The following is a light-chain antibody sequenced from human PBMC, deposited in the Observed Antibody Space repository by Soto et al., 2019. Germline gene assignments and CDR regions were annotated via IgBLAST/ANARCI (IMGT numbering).Light chain of an antibody. V-gene: IGKV1-6*01. Sequence: AIPMTQSPSSLSASVGDSVTITCRASQGIRNDLGWYQQKPGKATKLLIYAASSLQSGGPSRFSGSESGTDFTLTISSLQPEDFATYYCLQDYNSPWTFGQGTKVEIK. J-gene: IGKJ1*01. CDR1: QGIRND. CDR2: AAS. CDR3: LQDYNSPWT.